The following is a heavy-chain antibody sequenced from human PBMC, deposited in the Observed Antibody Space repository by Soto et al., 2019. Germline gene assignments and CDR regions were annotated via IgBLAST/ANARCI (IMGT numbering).Heavy chain of an antibody. CDR3: ARESAINYYDSSGYMY. CDR1: GGSISSGDYY. V-gene: IGHV4-30-4*01. Sequence: PSETLSLTCTVSGGSISSGDYYWSWIRQPPGKGLELIGYIYYSGSTYYNPSLKSRVTISVDTSKNQFSLKLSSVTAADTAVYYCARESAINYYDSSGYMYWGQGTLVTVSS. J-gene: IGHJ4*02. D-gene: IGHD3-22*01. CDR2: IYYSGST.